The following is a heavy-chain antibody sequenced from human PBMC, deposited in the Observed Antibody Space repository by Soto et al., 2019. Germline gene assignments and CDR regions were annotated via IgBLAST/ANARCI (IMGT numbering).Heavy chain of an antibody. Sequence: SETLSLTCAVYGGSFSGYYWSWIRRPPGKGLEWIGEINHSGSTNYNPSLKSRVTISVDTSKNQFSLKLSSVTAADTAVYYCARKLAARRSWFDPWGQGTLVTVSS. V-gene: IGHV4-34*01. CDR1: GGSFSGYY. CDR3: ARKLAARRSWFDP. J-gene: IGHJ5*02. CDR2: INHSGST. D-gene: IGHD6-6*01.